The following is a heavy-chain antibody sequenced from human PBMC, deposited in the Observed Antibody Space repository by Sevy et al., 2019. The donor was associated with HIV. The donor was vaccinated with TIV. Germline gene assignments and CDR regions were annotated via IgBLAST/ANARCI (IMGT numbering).Heavy chain of an antibody. J-gene: IGHJ4*02. CDR3: TTKKDFWSGYFYFDY. CDR1: GFTFSKAW. D-gene: IGHD3-3*01. V-gene: IGHV3-15*01. CDR2: IKSNTDGGTT. Sequence: GGSLRISCAASGFTFSKAWMSWVRQAPGKGLEWVGRIKSNTDGGTTDYAEPVKGRFTISRDDSKNTLYLQVNSLKTDDTAVYYCTTKKDFWSGYFYFDYRGQGTLVTVSS.